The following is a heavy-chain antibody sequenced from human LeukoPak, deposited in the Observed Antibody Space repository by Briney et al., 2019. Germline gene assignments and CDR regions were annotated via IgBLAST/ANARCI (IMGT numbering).Heavy chain of an antibody. Sequence: GGSLRLSCAGSGFTFRSCTMSWVRLAPGKGLEWVSSMSGRGSGGSTYYADSVKGRFTISRDNAKNSLYLQMNSLRAEDMALYYCAKGSRDIAAAGNFDYWGQGTLVTVSS. CDR2: MSGRGSGGST. V-gene: IGHV3-23*01. J-gene: IGHJ4*02. CDR1: GFTFRSCT. D-gene: IGHD6-13*01. CDR3: AKGSRDIAAAGNFDY.